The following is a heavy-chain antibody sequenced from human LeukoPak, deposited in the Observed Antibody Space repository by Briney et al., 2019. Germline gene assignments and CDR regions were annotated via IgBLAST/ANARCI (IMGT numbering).Heavy chain of an antibody. V-gene: IGHV3-15*01. CDR3: TTSQYSSTAPEGI. CDR2: IKSKTDGGTT. CDR1: GFTFSNAW. D-gene: IGHD6-13*01. Sequence: PGGSLRLSCTASGFTFSNAWMSWVRQAPGKGLEWVGRIKSKTDGGTTDYAAPVKGRFTISRDDSKNTQYLRMNSLKTEDTAVYYCTTSQYSSTAPEGIWGQGTMVTVSS. J-gene: IGHJ3*02.